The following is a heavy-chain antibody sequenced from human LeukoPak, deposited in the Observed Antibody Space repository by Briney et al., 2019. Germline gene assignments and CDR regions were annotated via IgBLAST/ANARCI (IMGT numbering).Heavy chain of an antibody. CDR1: GFTFSNYW. V-gene: IGHV3-7*01. D-gene: IGHD1-14*01. J-gene: IGHJ4*02. Sequence: GGSLRLSCAASGFTFSNYWMGWVRQAPWKGLEWVANIKQDGSEKYYVDSVKGRFTISRDNTKSSLYLQMNSLRDEDTAVYYCARVPKARGITGFFLDYWGQGTLVTVSS. CDR2: IKQDGSEK. CDR3: ARVPKARGITGFFLDY.